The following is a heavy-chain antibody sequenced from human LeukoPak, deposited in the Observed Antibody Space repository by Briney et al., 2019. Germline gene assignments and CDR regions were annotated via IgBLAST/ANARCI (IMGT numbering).Heavy chain of an antibody. CDR1: GITFSSYA. CDR2: ISGSGSNT. J-gene: IGHJ4*02. V-gene: IGHV3-23*01. D-gene: IGHD6-13*01. CDR3: VKCITELGTCYFDN. Sequence: GGSLRLSCAASGITFSSYAMSWVRQATGKGLEWVSGISGSGSNTYYADSVKGRFTISRDNSKNTLYLQLNSLRAEDTALYFCVKCITELGTCYFDNWGQGTLVTVSS.